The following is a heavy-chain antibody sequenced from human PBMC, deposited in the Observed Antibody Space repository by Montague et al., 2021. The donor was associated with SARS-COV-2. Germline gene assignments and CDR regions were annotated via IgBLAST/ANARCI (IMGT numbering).Heavy chain of an antibody. V-gene: IGHV3-30-3*01. CDR1: GFTFSSYA. Sequence: SLRLSCPASGFTFSSYAMHWVRQAPGKGLEWVAVISYDGSNKYYADSVKGRFTISRDNSKNTLYLQMNSLRAEDTAVYYCARDPFYYDILTGYIYPAYYYYYGMDVWGQGTTVTVSS. CDR3: ARDPFYYDILTGYIYPAYYYYYGMDV. CDR2: ISYDGSNK. J-gene: IGHJ6*02. D-gene: IGHD3-9*01.